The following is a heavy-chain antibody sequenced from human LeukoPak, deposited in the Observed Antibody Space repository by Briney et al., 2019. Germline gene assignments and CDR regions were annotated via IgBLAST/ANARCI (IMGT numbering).Heavy chain of an antibody. CDR1: SGSISGYY. J-gene: IGHJ4*02. Sequence: PSETLSLTCTVSSGSISGYYWSWIRQPPGKGLEWIGYIYYRGSTNYNPSLKTRVTMSVDTPKNQFSLKLTSATAADTAVYYCARASSSSWYFDYWGQGTVVTVSS. V-gene: IGHV4-59*01. D-gene: IGHD6-13*01. CDR3: ARASSSSWYFDY. CDR2: IYYRGST.